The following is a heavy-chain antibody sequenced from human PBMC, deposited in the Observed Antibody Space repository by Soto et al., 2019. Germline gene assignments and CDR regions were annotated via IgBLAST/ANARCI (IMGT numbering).Heavy chain of an antibody. D-gene: IGHD6-13*01. Sequence: QVQLVQSGAEVRKPGASVKVSCKASGYTFTTYGISWVRQAPGQGLEWMAWISTSNGDTHYAQKVQDRVSMTTDRFTGTAYMELGSLRSDDTAIYYCARDSAAHGPVFDYWGQGTLVTVST. CDR2: ISTSNGDT. J-gene: IGHJ4*02. CDR1: GYTFTTYG. V-gene: IGHV1-18*04. CDR3: ARDSAAHGPVFDY.